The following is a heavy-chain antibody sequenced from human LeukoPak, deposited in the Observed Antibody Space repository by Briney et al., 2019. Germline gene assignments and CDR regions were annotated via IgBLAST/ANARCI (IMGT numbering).Heavy chain of an antibody. CDR3: VRDQGQGGDPLY. D-gene: IGHD2-21*02. CDR2: VWYDGSNR. J-gene: IGHJ4*02. CDR1: GFTFSSYG. Sequence: PGGSLRLSCAASGFTFSSYGMHWVRQAPGKGPEWVAIVWYDGSNRYYADSVKGRFTISRDISKSTLYLQMNSVRADDTALYYCVRDQGQGGDPLYWGQGTLVTVSS. V-gene: IGHV3-33*01.